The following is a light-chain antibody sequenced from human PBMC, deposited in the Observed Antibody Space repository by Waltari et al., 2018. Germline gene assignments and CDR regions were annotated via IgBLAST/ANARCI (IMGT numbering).Light chain of an antibody. CDR3: AVWDDSLNGVV. CDR1: RLNIQNTA. J-gene: IGLJ2*01. Sequence: QSVLTQPPSVSEAPRQRVSISCSGSRLNIQNTAVSCYQQPPGNAPKTLIYYYNSLPSWVSDRFSGSKSGTSASLAIRGLQSDDEADYYCAVWDDSLNGVVFGGGTKLTVL. V-gene: IGLV1-36*01. CDR2: YYN.